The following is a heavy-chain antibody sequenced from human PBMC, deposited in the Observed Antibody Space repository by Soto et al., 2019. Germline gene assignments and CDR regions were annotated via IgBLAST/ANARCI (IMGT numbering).Heavy chain of an antibody. D-gene: IGHD2-21*01. Sequence: GGSLRLSCAASGFTFSSYSMNWVRQAPGKGLEWVSSISSSSSYIYYADSVKGRFTISRDNAKNSLYLQMNSLRAEDTAVYYCATGGGGYLVDHWGQVPLVTVSS. CDR3: ATGGGGYLVDH. CDR2: ISSSSSYI. J-gene: IGHJ4*02. CDR1: GFTFSSYS. V-gene: IGHV3-21*01.